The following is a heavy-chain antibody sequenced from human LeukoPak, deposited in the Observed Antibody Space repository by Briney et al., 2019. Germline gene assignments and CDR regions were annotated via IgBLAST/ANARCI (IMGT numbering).Heavy chain of an antibody. CDR2: INHSGST. D-gene: IGHD3-10*01. Sequence: SETLSLTCAVYGGSFSGYYWSWIRQPPGKGLEWIGEINHSGSTNYNPSLKSRVTISVDTSKNQFSLKLSSVTAADTAVYYCARGGGAKLPSNYYYYGMDVWGQGTTVTVSS. CDR3: ARGGGAKLPSNYYYYGMDV. V-gene: IGHV4-34*01. CDR1: GGSFSGYY. J-gene: IGHJ6*02.